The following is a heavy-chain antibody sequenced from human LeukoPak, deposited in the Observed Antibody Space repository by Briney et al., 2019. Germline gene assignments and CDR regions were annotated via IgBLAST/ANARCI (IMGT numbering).Heavy chain of an antibody. CDR1: GGTFSSYA. CDR3: ASNTAMVNYYYYYMDV. V-gene: IGHV1-69*13. J-gene: IGHJ6*03. Sequence: GASVKVSCKASGGTFSSYAISWVRQAPGQGLEWMGGIIPIFGTANYAQKFQGRVTITADESTSTAYMELSSLRSEDTAVYYCASNTAMVNYYYYYMDVWGKGTTVTVSS. D-gene: IGHD5-18*01. CDR2: IIPIFGTA.